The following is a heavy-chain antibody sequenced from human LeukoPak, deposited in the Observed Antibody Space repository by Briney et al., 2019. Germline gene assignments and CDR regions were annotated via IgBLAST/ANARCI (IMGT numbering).Heavy chain of an antibody. J-gene: IGHJ3*02. CDR2: IYYSGST. CDR1: GGSISSGGYY. CDR3: ARDTYYYGSGSYYNSDSDAFDI. Sequence: PSQTLSLTCTVSGGSISSGGYYWSLIRQHPGKGLEWIGCIYYSGSTYYNPSGKSRVTISVDTSKNQFSLKLSSVTAADTAVYYCARDTYYYGSGSYYNSDSDAFDIWGQGTMVTVSS. V-gene: IGHV4-31*03. D-gene: IGHD3-10*01.